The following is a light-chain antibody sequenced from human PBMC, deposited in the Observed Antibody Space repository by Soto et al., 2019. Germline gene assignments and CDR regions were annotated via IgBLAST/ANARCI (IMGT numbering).Light chain of an antibody. CDR1: NVGSRS. Sequence: SYELTQPPSASVAPGETARISCGGNNVGSRSVHWYQQKPGQAPFLVIYYDSDRPSGIPERFSGSNSGNTATLIISRVEAGDEDDYYCQVWEATGDQVVFGGGTKLTVL. J-gene: IGLJ2*01. CDR2: YDS. V-gene: IGLV3-21*01. CDR3: QVWEATGDQVV.